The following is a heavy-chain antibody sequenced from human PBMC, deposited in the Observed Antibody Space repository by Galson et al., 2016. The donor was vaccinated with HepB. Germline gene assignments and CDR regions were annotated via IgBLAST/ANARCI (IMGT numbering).Heavy chain of an antibody. CDR1: GFTFRGYA. Sequence: SLRLSCAASGFTFRGYAMSWVRQAPGKGLEWLSAITAAGGVTYYADSAKGRFTIARDNSQNTLYLEMSSLRVEDTAVYYCAKDLQVSPLWFGELFPDDWGQGTLVAVSS. D-gene: IGHD3-10*01. CDR3: AKDLQVSPLWFGELFPDD. J-gene: IGHJ4*02. CDR2: ITAAGGVT. V-gene: IGHV3-23*01.